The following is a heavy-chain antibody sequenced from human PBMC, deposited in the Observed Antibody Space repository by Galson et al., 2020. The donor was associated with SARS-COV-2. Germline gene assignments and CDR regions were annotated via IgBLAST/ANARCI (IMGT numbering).Heavy chain of an antibody. V-gene: IGHV4-30-2*01. D-gene: IGHD2-21*01. CDR2: IFRTGTT. Sequence: SETLSLTCTVSGGSISSGGYSWSWIRQPPGKGLEYIGYIFRTGTTYYNPSLRGRVTMSMDKSSNQFSLCLASVTAAGTAVYFCARINSRVRWGWWLVCAWLGPWGQGALVTVS. J-gene: IGHJ5*02. CDR3: ARINSRVRWGWWLVCAWLGP. CDR1: GGSISSGGYS.